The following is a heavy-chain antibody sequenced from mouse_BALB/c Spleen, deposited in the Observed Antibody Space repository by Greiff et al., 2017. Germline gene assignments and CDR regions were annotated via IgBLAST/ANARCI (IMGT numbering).Heavy chain of an antibody. CDR2: INPYNDGT. D-gene: IGHD1-2*01. CDR3: ARDHYYGGYYFDY. V-gene: IGHV1-14*01. Sequence: VQLQQSGPELVKPGASVKMSCKASGYTFTSYVMHWVKQKPGQGLEWIGYINPYNDGTKYNEKFKGKATLTSDKSSSTAYMELSSLTSEDSAVYYCARDHYYGGYYFDYWGQGTTLTVSS. CDR1: GYTFTSYV. J-gene: IGHJ2*01.